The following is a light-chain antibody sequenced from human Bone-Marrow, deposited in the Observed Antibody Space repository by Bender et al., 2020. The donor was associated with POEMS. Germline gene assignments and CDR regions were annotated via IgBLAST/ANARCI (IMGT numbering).Light chain of an antibody. V-gene: IGLV2-8*01. CDR1: SSDIGGHEY. J-gene: IGLJ2*01. CDR3: SSYGGSDNLL. CDR2: EVS. Sequence: QSVLTQPPSVSGAPGQRVTISCTGTSSDIGGHEYVSWYQQHPGKAPKLMIFEVSKRPSGVPDRYSGAKSGNTAFLTVSGLQAEDEADYYCSSYGGSDNLLFGGGTKLTVL.